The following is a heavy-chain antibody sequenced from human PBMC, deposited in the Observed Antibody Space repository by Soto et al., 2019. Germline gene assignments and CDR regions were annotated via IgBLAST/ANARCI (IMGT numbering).Heavy chain of an antibody. CDR3: ARESAIIFGVVIGDPGDANYYYYYMDV. D-gene: IGHD3-3*02. V-gene: IGHV1-18*01. CDR2: ISAYNGNT. CDR1: GYTFTSYG. J-gene: IGHJ6*03. Sequence: QVPLVQAGAEVKKPGSSVKVSCKASGYTFTSYGISWVRQAPGQGLEWMGWISAYNGNTNYAQKLQGRVTMTTDTSTSTVYMELRSMRYEDTAVYYCARESAIIFGVVIGDPGDANYYYYYMDVWGKGTTVNVSS.